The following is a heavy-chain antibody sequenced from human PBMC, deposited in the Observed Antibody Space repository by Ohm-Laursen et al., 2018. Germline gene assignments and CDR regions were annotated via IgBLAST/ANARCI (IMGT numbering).Heavy chain of an antibody. Sequence: GASVKVSCKSSGYTFTSYYMHWVRQAPGQGLEWMGIINPSGGSTSYAQKFQGRVTMTRDTSTSTVYMELSSLRSEDTAVYYCARVRGWNWFDPWGQGTLVTVSS. V-gene: IGHV1-46*01. J-gene: IGHJ5*02. D-gene: IGHD3-22*01. CDR2: INPSGGST. CDR1: GYTFTSYY. CDR3: ARVRGWNWFDP.